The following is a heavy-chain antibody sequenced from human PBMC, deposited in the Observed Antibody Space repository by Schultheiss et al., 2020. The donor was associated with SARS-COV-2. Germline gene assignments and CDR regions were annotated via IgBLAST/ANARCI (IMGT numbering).Heavy chain of an antibody. V-gene: IGHV3-23*01. J-gene: IGHJ5*02. Sequence: GGSLRLSCAASGFTFSSYAMSWVRQAPGKGLEWVSAISGSGGSTYYADSVKGRFTISRDNSKNTLYLQMNSLRAEDTAVYYCAKGGRYCSGGSCYLNWFDPWGQGTLVTVSS. D-gene: IGHD2-15*01. CDR1: GFTFSSYA. CDR2: ISGSGGST. CDR3: AKGGRYCSGGSCYLNWFDP.